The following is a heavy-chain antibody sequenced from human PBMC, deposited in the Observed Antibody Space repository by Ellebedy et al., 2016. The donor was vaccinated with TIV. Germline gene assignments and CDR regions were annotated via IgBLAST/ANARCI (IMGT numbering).Heavy chain of an antibody. CDR1: GGXFSSYF. CDR2: VSASGYT. D-gene: IGHD3-10*01. Sequence: MPSETLSLTCTVSGGXFSSYFWPWIPQPAGTLLELLGRVSASGYTTYNPSLKRRVTMSVDTSQNQFSLKLTSVTAADSAVYFCARDFGELSVGDWFDHWGQGTLVTVSS. CDR3: ARDFGELSVGDWFDH. V-gene: IGHV4-4*07. J-gene: IGHJ5*02.